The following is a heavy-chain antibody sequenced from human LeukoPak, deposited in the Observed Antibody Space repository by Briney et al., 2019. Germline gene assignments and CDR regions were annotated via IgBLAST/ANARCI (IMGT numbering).Heavy chain of an antibody. CDR1: GVSISSYY. D-gene: IGHD5-18*01. CDR2: IYHSGST. V-gene: IGHV4-59*12. Sequence: PSETLSLTCTVSGVSISSYYWSWIRQPPGKGLEWIGYIYHSGSTIYNPSLKSRVTISVDTSKNQFSLKLSSVTAADTAVYYCARLRVSYGYTDYWGQGTLVTVSS. J-gene: IGHJ4*02. CDR3: ARLRVSYGYTDY.